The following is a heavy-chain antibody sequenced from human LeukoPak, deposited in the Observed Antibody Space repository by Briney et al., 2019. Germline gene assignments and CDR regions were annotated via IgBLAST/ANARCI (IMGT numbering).Heavy chain of an antibody. J-gene: IGHJ4*02. Sequence: PGGSLRLSCAASGFPFSDYWMDWVRQAPGKGVEWVANINQDGSEENYADSVKGRFTISRDNAKNSLYLQMNSLRAEDTAVYYCSRSLDYWGRGALVTVSS. V-gene: IGHV3-7*01. CDR3: SRSLDY. CDR1: GFPFSDYW. CDR2: INQDGSEE.